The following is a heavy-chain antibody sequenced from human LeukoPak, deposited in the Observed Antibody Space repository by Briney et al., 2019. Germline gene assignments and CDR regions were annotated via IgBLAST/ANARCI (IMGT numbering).Heavy chain of an antibody. Sequence: PGGSPRLSCAASGFTVSSNYMSWVRQAPGKGLEWGSVIYSGGSTYYADSVKGRFTISRDNSKNTLYLQMNSLRAEDTAVYYCASRFPLPLSTITMVRGANIYGMDVWGQGTTVTVSS. CDR3: ASRFPLPLSTITMVRGANIYGMDV. V-gene: IGHV3-66*01. CDR2: IYSGGST. D-gene: IGHD3-10*01. J-gene: IGHJ6*02. CDR1: GFTVSSNY.